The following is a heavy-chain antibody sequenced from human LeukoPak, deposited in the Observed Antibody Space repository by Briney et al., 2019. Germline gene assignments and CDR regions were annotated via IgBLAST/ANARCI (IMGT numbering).Heavy chain of an antibody. CDR2: MYTSGKT. J-gene: IGHJ4*02. Sequence: SETLSLTCTVSGGSISSYYWSWIRQPAGKGLEWIGRMYTSGKTNYNPSLKSRVTMSVDTSKNLFALKLSSVTAADTAVYYCARQGVATAIDYWGQGTLVTVSS. D-gene: IGHD2-21*02. V-gene: IGHV4-4*07. CDR1: GGSISSYY. CDR3: ARQGVATAIDY.